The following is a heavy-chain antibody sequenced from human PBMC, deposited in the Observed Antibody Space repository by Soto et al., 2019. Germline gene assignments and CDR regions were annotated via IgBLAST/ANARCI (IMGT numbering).Heavy chain of an antibody. CDR3: ARYCSSTSCSRRGMDV. Sequence: QVQLVQSGAEVKKPGASVKVSCKASGYTFTSYAMHWVRQAPGQRLEWMGWINAGNGNTKYSQKFQGRVTITRDTSVSTAYMELSSLRSEDTAVYYCARYCSSTSCSRRGMDVWGQGTTVTVSS. J-gene: IGHJ6*02. CDR2: INAGNGNT. V-gene: IGHV1-3*01. CDR1: GYTFTSYA. D-gene: IGHD2-2*01.